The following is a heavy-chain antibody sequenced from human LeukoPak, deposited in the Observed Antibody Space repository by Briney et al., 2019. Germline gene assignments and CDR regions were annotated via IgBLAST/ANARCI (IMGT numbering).Heavy chain of an antibody. Sequence: PGGSLRLSCAASGFNFIDYTMNWVRQAPGKGLEWVSSITSTGRYIFYADSLKGRFTISRDNAKKSLYLQMNSLRAEDTAVYYCAKGQRMVRGVIIDAFDIWGQGTMVTVSS. CDR3: AKGQRMVRGVIIDAFDI. D-gene: IGHD3-10*01. CDR2: ITSTGRYI. CDR1: GFNFIDYT. V-gene: IGHV3-21*04. J-gene: IGHJ3*02.